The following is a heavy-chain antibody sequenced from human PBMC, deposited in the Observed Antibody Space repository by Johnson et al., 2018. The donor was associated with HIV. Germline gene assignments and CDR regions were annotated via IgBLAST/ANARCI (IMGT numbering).Heavy chain of an antibody. CDR1: GFTFSDHY. Sequence: MQLVESGGGLVQPGGSLRLSCAASGFTFSDHYMDWVRQAPGKGLEWVGRSRNKANTYTTEYAVSVKGRFTISRDDSKNSLYLQMNSLKTEDTAVYYCARDGYSGGFDIWGQGTMVTVSS. CDR3: ARDGYSGGFDI. D-gene: IGHD2-21*01. CDR2: SRNKANTYTT. V-gene: IGHV3-72*01. J-gene: IGHJ3*02.